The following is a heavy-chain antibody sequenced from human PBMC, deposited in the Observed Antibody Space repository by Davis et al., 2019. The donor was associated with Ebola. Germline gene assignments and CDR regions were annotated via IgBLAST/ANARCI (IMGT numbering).Heavy chain of an antibody. V-gene: IGHV5-51*01. CDR1: GYSFTSYW. D-gene: IGHD3-9*01. Sequence: GESLKISCRGSGYSFTSYWIGWVRQMPGKGLEWMGIIYPGDSDTRYSPSFQGQVTISADKSISTAYLQWSSLKASDTAMYYCARSYDILTGYHDYWGQGTLVTVSS. J-gene: IGHJ4*02. CDR3: ARSYDILTGYHDY. CDR2: IYPGDSDT.